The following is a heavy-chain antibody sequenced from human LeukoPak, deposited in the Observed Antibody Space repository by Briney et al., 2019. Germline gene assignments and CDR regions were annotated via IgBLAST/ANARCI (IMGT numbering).Heavy chain of an antibody. J-gene: IGHJ4*02. V-gene: IGHV3-30*02. D-gene: IGHD6-13*01. Sequence: GGSLRLSCVASGFTFRSYGMSWVRQAPGKGLEWVAFIHYDGSNNYYADSVKGRFTISRDNSKNTLYLQMNTLRADDTAVYYCAKDHGSSDWYYFDYWGQGTLVTVSS. CDR1: GFTFRSYG. CDR2: IHYDGSNN. CDR3: AKDHGSSDWYYFDY.